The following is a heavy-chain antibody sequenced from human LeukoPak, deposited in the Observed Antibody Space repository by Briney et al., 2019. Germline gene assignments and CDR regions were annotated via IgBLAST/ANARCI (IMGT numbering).Heavy chain of an antibody. Sequence: ASVKVSCKASGYTFTSFGISWVRQAPGQGLEWMGWISAYNGNTNYAQKLQGRVTMTTDTSTSTAYMELRSLRSDDTAVYYCARALEGPSGDYYPENYWGQGTLVTVSS. D-gene: IGHD4-17*01. CDR1: GYTFTSFG. J-gene: IGHJ4*02. CDR3: ARALEGPSGDYYPENY. V-gene: IGHV1-18*01. CDR2: ISAYNGNT.